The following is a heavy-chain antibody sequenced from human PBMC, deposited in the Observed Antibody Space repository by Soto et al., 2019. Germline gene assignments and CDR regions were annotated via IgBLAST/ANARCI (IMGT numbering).Heavy chain of an antibody. CDR1: GFTFSDYY. D-gene: IGHD3-22*01. CDR3: ARSVVTSGYYYLFDH. V-gene: IGHV3-11*06. CDR2: ISTGSGHT. Sequence: GGSLRLSCEASGFTFSDYYISWIRQAPGKGLEWLSYISTGSGHTNYADSVKGRFTISRDNAKNSLYLQMNSLRDDDTAVYYCARSVVTSGYYYLFDHWGQGTLVTVSS. J-gene: IGHJ4*02.